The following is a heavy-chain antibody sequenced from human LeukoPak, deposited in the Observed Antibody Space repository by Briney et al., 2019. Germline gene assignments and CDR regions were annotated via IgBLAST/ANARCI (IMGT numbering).Heavy chain of an antibody. J-gene: IGHJ4*02. V-gene: IGHV3-30-3*01. CDR2: TSHDGIDK. CDR3: VREPGTRAYYPDF. Sequence: GGSLRLSCAASGFTFSDYYMSWIRQAPGKGLEWVAVTSHDGIDKYYADSVKGRFTISRDNSDNTVYLQLNSLRVEDTAVYFCVREPGTRAYYPDFWGQGTLVTVSS. D-gene: IGHD2-2*01. CDR1: GFTFSDYY.